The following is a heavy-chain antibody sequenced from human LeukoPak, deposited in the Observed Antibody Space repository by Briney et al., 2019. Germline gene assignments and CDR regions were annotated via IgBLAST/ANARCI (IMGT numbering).Heavy chain of an antibody. CDR2: INPDSGGT. Sequence: ATAKVSCKASGYTFNDYFMHWVRQAPGQGLEWMGWINPDSGGTNYAQKFQGRVTMARDTSIHTAYMELGRLASDDTVVYYCARGSVGAPRAADYWGQGTPLTVSS. CDR1: GYTFNDYF. V-gene: IGHV1-2*02. CDR3: ARGSVGAPRAADY. J-gene: IGHJ4*02. D-gene: IGHD1-26*01.